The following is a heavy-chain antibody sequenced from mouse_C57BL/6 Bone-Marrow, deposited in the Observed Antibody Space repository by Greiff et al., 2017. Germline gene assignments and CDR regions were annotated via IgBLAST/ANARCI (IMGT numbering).Heavy chain of an antibody. CDR3: TRDLLPVVAFDY. CDR1: GYTFTDYE. J-gene: IGHJ2*01. Sequence: QVQLQQSGAELVRPGASVTLSCKASGYTFTDYEMHWVKQTPVHGLEWIGAIDPETGGTAYNQKFKGKAILTADKSSSTAYMELRSLTSEDSAVYYCTRDLLPVVAFDYWGQGTTLTVSS. V-gene: IGHV1-15*01. CDR2: IDPETGGT. D-gene: IGHD1-1*01.